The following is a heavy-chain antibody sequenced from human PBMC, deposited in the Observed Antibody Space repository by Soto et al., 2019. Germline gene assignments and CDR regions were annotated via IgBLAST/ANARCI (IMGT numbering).Heavy chain of an antibody. CDR2: INPNSGGT. D-gene: IGHD6-19*01. CDR3: ARGGPIAVAGSSWFDP. Sequence: ASVKVSCKASGYTFTGYYMHWVRQAPGQGLEWMGWINPNSGGTNYAQKFQGRVTMTRDTSISTAYMELSRLRSDDTAVYYCARGGPIAVAGSSWFDPWGQGTLVTVSS. J-gene: IGHJ5*02. V-gene: IGHV1-2*02. CDR1: GYTFTGYY.